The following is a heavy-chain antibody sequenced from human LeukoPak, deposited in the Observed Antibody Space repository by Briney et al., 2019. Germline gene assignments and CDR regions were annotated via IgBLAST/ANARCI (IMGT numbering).Heavy chain of an antibody. D-gene: IGHD2-21*02. CDR1: GFIFSSYE. J-gene: IGHJ6*03. Sequence: GGALRLSCVASGFIFSSYETIWVRQAPGKGLGWVSFITNTGSTKYYADSVKGRVTISRDNAKNSLVLQMNGLSAEDTAVYYCARVRGDSYYYYYMDVWGKGTTVTVSS. CDR2: ITNTGSTK. V-gene: IGHV3-48*03. CDR3: ARVRGDSYYYYYMDV.